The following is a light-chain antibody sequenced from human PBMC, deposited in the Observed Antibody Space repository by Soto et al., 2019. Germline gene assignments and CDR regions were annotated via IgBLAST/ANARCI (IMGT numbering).Light chain of an antibody. V-gene: IGKV1-12*01. J-gene: IGKJ5*01. CDR2: GAS. Sequence: DIQMTQSPSSLSASVGSRVSITCRASQGISTWLAWYQQKPGKAPKLLIYGASSLQSGVPSRFSGSGSGTDLTITISNLQPEDFETYYCQQANSFPISFGQGTRLEIK. CDR1: QGISTW. CDR3: QQANSFPIS.